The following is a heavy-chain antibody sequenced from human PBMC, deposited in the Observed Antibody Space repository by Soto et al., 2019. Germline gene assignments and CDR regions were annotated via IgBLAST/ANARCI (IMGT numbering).Heavy chain of an antibody. J-gene: IGHJ6*03. CDR2: ISGSASST. Sequence: GGSLRLSCATSGFTFSSYAMSWVRQAPGKGLEWVSTISGSASSTYYADSVKGRFTISRDNSKNTLYLQMNSLRAEDTALYYCAKIPPLIIMVRGVPYYYYYYMDVWGKGTTVTVSS. CDR3: AKIPPLIIMVRGVPYYYYYYMDV. CDR1: GFTFSSYA. V-gene: IGHV3-23*01. D-gene: IGHD3-10*01.